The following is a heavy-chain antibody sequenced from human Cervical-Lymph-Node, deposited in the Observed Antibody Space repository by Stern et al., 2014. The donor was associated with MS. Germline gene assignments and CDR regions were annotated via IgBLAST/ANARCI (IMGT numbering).Heavy chain of an antibody. D-gene: IGHD3-16*01. CDR3: ARGIDARGEYYFDY. J-gene: IGHJ4*02. V-gene: IGHV4-31*03. CDR1: GGSISSGGYY. Sequence: QLQLQESGPGLVKPSQTLSLTCTVSGGSISSGGYYWGWIRQHPGKGLEWIGYIYDSVTTYYNPSLESRVTISVDTSKNHFSLNLSSVTAADTAVYHCARGIDARGEYYFDYWGQGTLVTVSS. CDR2: IYDSVTT.